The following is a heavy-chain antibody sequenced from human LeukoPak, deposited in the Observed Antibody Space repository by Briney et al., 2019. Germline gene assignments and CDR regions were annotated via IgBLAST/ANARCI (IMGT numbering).Heavy chain of an antibody. CDR3: ARQCGGYSYGFCFDY. CDR2: IYPGDSDT. Sequence: GESLKVSCKGSGYSFTSYWIGWVRQMPGKGLEWMGIIYPGDSDTRYSPSFQGQVTISADKSISTAYLQWSSLKASDTAMYYCARQCGGYSYGFCFDYWGQGTLVTVSS. V-gene: IGHV5-51*01. D-gene: IGHD5-18*01. CDR1: GYSFTSYW. J-gene: IGHJ4*02.